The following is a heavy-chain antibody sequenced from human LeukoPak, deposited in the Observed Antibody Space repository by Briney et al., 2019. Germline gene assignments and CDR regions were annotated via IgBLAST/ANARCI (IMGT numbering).Heavy chain of an antibody. V-gene: IGHV1-2*06. CDR3: AREYYYYYYMDV. J-gene: IGHJ6*03. CDR1: GSPFTGYY. Sequence: GASVKFSCKASGSPFTGYYIHWVRQAPGQGLEWMGRINPNSGGTKYAQKFQGRVTMTRDTSVSTAYMELSRLTSDDTAVYYCAREYYYYYYMDVWGKGTTVTVSS. CDR2: INPNSGGT.